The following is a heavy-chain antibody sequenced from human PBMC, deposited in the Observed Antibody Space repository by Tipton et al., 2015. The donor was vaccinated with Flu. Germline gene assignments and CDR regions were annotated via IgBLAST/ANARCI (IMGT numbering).Heavy chain of an antibody. V-gene: IGHV4-61*02. CDR2: IYTSGST. D-gene: IGHD5-18*01. J-gene: IGHJ6*02. CDR3: ARGGYSYGYGKNYYYYGMDV. Sequence: TLSLTCTVSGGSISSSSYYWGWIRQPPGKGLEWIGRIYTSGSTNYNPSLKSRVTISVDTSKNQFSLKLSSVTAADTAVYYCARGGYSYGYGKNYYYYGMDVWGQGTTVTVSS. CDR1: GGSISSSSYY.